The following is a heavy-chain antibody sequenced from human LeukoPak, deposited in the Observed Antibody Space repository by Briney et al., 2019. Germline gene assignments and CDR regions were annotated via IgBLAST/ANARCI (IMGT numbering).Heavy chain of an antibody. CDR3: ARLTENNWFDP. D-gene: IGHD4/OR15-4a*01. J-gene: IGHJ5*02. CDR1: TDSISDHY. V-gene: IGHV4-59*11. CDR2: ISDTGSI. Sequence: SETLSLTRTVSTDSISDHYWGWIRQPPGKGLEWIAYISDTGSISYKPSLKSRVTISLKTSQNQFSLKVTPVNTSDTAVYYCARLTENNWFDPWGQGILVTVSS.